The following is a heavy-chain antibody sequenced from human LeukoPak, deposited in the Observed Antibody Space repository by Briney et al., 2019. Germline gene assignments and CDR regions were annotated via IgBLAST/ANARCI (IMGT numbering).Heavy chain of an antibody. CDR2: IAWNSGNT. V-gene: IGHV3-9*01. CDR1: GFTLDNYA. CDR3: AKDMNSYGSGSSYNPWGPFDS. Sequence: SLRLSCAASGFTLDNYAMHWVRQAPGKGLEWVSGIAWNSGNTGFADSVKGRFTISRDNAENSLYPQMNSLTPEDTAFYFCAKDMNSYGSGSSYNPWGPFDSWGQGTLVTVSS. D-gene: IGHD3-10*01. J-gene: IGHJ4*02.